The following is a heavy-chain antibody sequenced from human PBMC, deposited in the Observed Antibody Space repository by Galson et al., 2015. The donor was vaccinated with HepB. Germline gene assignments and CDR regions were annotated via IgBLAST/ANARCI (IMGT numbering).Heavy chain of an antibody. D-gene: IGHD4-17*01. V-gene: IGHV3-33*08. Sequence: SLRLSCAASGFTFSSYGMHWVRQAPGKGLEWVAVIWYDGSNKYYADSVKGRFTISRGNSKNTLYLQMNSLRAEDTAVYYCARDGLGDYGAHEGYFDYWGQGTLVTVSS. CDR1: GFTFSSYG. CDR3: ARDGLGDYGAHEGYFDY. CDR2: IWYDGSNK. J-gene: IGHJ4*02.